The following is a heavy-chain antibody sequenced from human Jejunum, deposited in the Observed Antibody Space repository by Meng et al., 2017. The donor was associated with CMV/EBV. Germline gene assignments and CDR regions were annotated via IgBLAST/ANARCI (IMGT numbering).Heavy chain of an antibody. D-gene: IGHD5-18*01. CDR2: IHGDGSST. V-gene: IGHV3-74*01. Sequence: ASGFTFSSYWMHWIRQAPGKGLVWVSRIHGDGSSTSYADSVKGRFTISRDNAKNTLILQMNSLRAEDTAVYYCAKWAGYSYGTLDSWGPGTLVTVSS. J-gene: IGHJ4*02. CDR3: AKWAGYSYGTLDS. CDR1: GFTFSSYW.